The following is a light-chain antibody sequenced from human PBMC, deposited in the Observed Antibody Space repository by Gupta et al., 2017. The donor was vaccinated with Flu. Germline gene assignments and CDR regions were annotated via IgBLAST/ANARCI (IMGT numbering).Light chain of an antibody. CDR1: SSDVGGYNY. Sequence: SITISCTGTSSDVGGYNYVSWYQQHPGKAPKRMIYDVSNRPSGVSNRVSGSKSGNTASLTISGLQAEDEADYYCSSYTSSSPWVFGTGTKVTVL. V-gene: IGLV2-14*04. CDR3: SSYTSSSPWV. CDR2: DVS. J-gene: IGLJ1*01.